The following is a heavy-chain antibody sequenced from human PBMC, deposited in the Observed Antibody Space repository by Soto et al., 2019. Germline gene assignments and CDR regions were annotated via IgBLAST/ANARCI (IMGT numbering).Heavy chain of an antibody. J-gene: IGHJ4*02. V-gene: IGHV4-59*01. Sequence: QVQLQESGPGLVKPSETLSLTCTVSGGSMRSYYWTWIRQPPGKGLEWIGYVFYTGATDYNPSLKNRVNISVDTSKSQFSLKLSSVTAADTAVYYCARDRDYGDYDYWGQGTLVTVSS. CDR2: VFYTGAT. CDR3: ARDRDYGDYDY. D-gene: IGHD4-17*01. CDR1: GGSMRSYY.